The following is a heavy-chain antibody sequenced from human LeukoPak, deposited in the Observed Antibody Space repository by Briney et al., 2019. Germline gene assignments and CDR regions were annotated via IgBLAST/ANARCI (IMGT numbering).Heavy chain of an antibody. D-gene: IGHD3-22*01. Sequence: SETLSLTCAVYGGSFSGYYWSWIRQPPGKGLEWIGEINHSGSTNYNPSLKSRVTISVDTSKNQFSLKLSSVTAADTAVYYCAREGSSAYYYFDYWGQGTLVTVSS. CDR1: GGSFSGYY. J-gene: IGHJ4*02. CDR2: INHSGST. CDR3: AREGSSAYYYFDY. V-gene: IGHV4-34*01.